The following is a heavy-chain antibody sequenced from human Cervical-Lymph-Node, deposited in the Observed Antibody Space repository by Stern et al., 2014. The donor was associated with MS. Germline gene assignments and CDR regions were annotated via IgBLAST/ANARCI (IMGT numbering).Heavy chain of an antibody. CDR3: ATSIAAAGLSYYYYGMDV. CDR1: GGTFSSYA. D-gene: IGHD6-13*01. J-gene: IGHJ6*02. Sequence: VQLVQSGAEVKKPGSSVKVSCKASGGTFSSYAISWVRQAPGQGLEWMGGIIPIFGTANSAQKFQGRVTITADESTSTAYMELSSLRSEDTAVYYCATSIAAAGLSYYYYGMDVWGQGTTVTVSS. CDR2: IIPIFGTA. V-gene: IGHV1-69*01.